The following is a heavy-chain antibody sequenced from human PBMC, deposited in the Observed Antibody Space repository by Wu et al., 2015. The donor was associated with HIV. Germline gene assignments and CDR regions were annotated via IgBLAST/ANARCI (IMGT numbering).Heavy chain of an antibody. CDR1: GATFGTYG. J-gene: IGHJ6*02. CDR2: ITPMFGKP. V-gene: IGHV1-69*13. CDR3: AKANRIVISGIDYYHQYGMDV. Sequence: QVQLVQSGAEVKKPGSSVKVSCKASGATFGTYGFNWVRQAPGGGLEWMGRITPMFGKPNYAQNFLGRVTITADGSTNTAYMELTSLRSEDTAVYYCAKANRIVISGIDYYHQYGMDVWGRRDHGHRLL. D-gene: IGHD1-26*01.